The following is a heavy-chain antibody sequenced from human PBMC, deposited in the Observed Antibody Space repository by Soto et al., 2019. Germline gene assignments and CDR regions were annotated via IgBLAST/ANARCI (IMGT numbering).Heavy chain of an antibody. Sequence: ESGPTLVNPTQTLTLTCTFSGFSLGTSGVGVGLIRQPPGKALEWLALIYWNDDKRYSQSLKSRLTITKDTSKNQVVLTMTNMDPVDTATYYCAQRPADDYYDSNTYSRYNWFDPWGQGSLVTVSS. CDR2: IYWNDDK. D-gene: IGHD3-22*01. CDR1: GFSLGTSGVG. CDR3: AQRPADDYYDSNTYSRYNWFDP. J-gene: IGHJ5*02. V-gene: IGHV2-5*01.